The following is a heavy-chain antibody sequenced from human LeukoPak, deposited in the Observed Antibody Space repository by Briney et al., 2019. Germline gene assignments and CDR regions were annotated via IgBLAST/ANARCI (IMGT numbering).Heavy chain of an antibody. Sequence: PSETLSLTCTVSGGSISSSSYYWGWIRQAPGKGLEWIGNVFHSGGTYYNPSLQSRVTISIDTSKNQFSLKMTSMTATDTALYYCARSKSGSYHSPFDYWGQGTLLIVTS. CDR3: ARSKSGSYHSPFDY. CDR1: GGSISSSSYY. D-gene: IGHD1-26*01. CDR2: VFHSGGT. J-gene: IGHJ4*02. V-gene: IGHV4-39*01.